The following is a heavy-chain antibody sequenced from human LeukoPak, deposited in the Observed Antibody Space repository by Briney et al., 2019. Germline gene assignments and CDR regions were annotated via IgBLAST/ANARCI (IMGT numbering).Heavy chain of an antibody. V-gene: IGHV4-38-2*02. CDR3: ARDTGTGGHVVCDN. D-gene: IGHD2-8*02. Sequence: SETLSLTCSVSRYSISSGYYWGWIRQSPGKGLEWIGSISHSGTTYYNPSLRSRVTISVDTSKNQFSLKLSSATAADTAVYYCARDTGTGGHVVCDNWGQGTLVTVSS. CDR2: ISHSGTT. CDR1: RYSISSGYY. J-gene: IGHJ4*02.